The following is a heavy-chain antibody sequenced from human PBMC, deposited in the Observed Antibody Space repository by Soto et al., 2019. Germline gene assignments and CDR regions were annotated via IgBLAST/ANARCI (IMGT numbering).Heavy chain of an antibody. V-gene: IGHV4-59*01. D-gene: IGHD2-21*01. Sequence: QVQLQESGPGLVKPSETLSLTCVVSGGSLSSYYWSWIRQPPGKGLEWIGYIYYSGSTHYNPSLKRRVTTSVDTAVDLVSLTLCSVAAADPAVYYCARTCGSTNDYWGRGTLVTVSS. J-gene: IGHJ4*02. CDR3: ARTCGSTNDY. CDR1: GGSLSSYY. CDR2: IYYSGST.